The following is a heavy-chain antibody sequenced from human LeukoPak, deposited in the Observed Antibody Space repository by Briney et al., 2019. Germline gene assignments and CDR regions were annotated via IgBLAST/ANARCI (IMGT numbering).Heavy chain of an antibody. CDR3: AREFKLRFLEWSPLKGMDV. CDR1: GFTFSDYY. D-gene: IGHD3-3*01. CDR2: ISSSGSTI. Sequence: PGRSLTLSWAASGFTFSDYYMRWIRPPPGKGLEWVPYISSSGSTIYYADSVKGRFTISRDNAKNSLYLQMNSLRAEDTAVYYCAREFKLRFLEWSPLKGMDVWGQGTTVTVSS. V-gene: IGHV3-11*01. J-gene: IGHJ6*02.